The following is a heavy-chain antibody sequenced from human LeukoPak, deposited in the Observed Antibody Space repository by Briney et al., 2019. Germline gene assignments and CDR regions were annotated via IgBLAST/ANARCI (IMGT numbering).Heavy chain of an antibody. Sequence: ASVKVSCKASGFTFTSSAVQWVRQARGQRLEWIGWIVVGSGNTNYAQKFQERVTITRDMSTSTAYMELSSLRSEDTAVYYCAADQGESYYDSSGYSDYWGQGTLVTDSS. CDR1: GFTFTSSA. J-gene: IGHJ4*02. V-gene: IGHV1-58*01. D-gene: IGHD3-22*01. CDR2: IVVGSGNT. CDR3: AADQGESYYDSSGYSDY.